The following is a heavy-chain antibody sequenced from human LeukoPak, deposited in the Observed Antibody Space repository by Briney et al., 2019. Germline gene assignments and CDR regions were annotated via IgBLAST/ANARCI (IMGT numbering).Heavy chain of an antibody. V-gene: IGHV3-23*01. CDR3: ARGDRHPGY. CDR2: ISGNGGST. CDR1: GFSFSSYV. J-gene: IGHJ4*02. Sequence: PGGSLRLSCVASGFSFSSYVMNWVRQAPGTGLEWVSAISGNGGSTYYADSVKGRFTISRDNSKNTLSLQMNSLRAEDTAVYYCARGDRHPGYWGQGTLVTVSS.